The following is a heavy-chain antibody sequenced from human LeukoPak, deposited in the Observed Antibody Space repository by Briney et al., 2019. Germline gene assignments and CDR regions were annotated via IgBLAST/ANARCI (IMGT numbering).Heavy chain of an antibody. D-gene: IGHD3-22*01. CDR1: GGSISSYY. CDR2: IYYSGST. CDR3: ARAIQGYSYGMDV. J-gene: IGHJ6*02. Sequence: SETLSLTCTVSGGSISSYYWSWIRQPPGKGLEWIGYIYYSGSTNYNTSLKSRVTISVDTSKNQFSLKLSSVTAADTAVYYCARAIQGYSYGMDVWGQGTTVTVSS. V-gene: IGHV4-59*01.